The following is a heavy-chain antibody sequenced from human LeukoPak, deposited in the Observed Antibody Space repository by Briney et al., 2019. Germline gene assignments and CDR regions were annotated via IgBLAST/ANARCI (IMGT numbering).Heavy chain of an antibody. D-gene: IGHD4-17*01. CDR1: GFTFSSYT. V-gene: IGHV3-48*04. J-gene: IGHJ6*03. CDR3: ARERAGYGDYVAGYYMDV. CDR2: ISSSGSTI. Sequence: GGSLRLSCAASGFTFSSYTMNWVRQAPGKGLEWVSYISSSGSTIYYADSVKGRFTISRDNAKNSLYLQMNSLRAEDTAVYYCARERAGYGDYVAGYYMDVWGKGTTVTVSS.